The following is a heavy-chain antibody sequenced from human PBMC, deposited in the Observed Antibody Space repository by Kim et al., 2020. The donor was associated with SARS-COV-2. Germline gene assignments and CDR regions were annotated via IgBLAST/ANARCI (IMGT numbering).Heavy chain of an antibody. CDR2: INPNSGGT. D-gene: IGHD5-12*01. CDR1: GYTFTGYY. Sequence: ASVKVSCKASGYTFTGYYMHWVRQAPGQGLEWMGWINPNSGGTNYAQKFQGRVTMTRDTSISTAYMELSRLRSDDTAVYYCARDGVDIVATMHYWGQGTLVTVSS. CDR3: ARDGVDIVATMHY. J-gene: IGHJ4*02. V-gene: IGHV1-2*02.